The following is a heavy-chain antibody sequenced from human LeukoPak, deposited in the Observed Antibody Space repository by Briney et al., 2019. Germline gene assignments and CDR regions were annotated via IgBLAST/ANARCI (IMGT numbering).Heavy chain of an antibody. J-gene: IGHJ4*02. CDR1: GGTINSNSYY. CDR2: IFYNGTI. Sequence: SETLSLTCTVSGGTINSNSYYWGWIRQPPGKGLEWIGSIFYNGTIYSNPSLKSRVTISIDTSKNQFSLRLSSVTAADTAVYYCARGLDLYYFDSWGQGTLVTVSS. CDR3: ARGLDLYYFDS. D-gene: IGHD1-1*01. V-gene: IGHV4-39*01.